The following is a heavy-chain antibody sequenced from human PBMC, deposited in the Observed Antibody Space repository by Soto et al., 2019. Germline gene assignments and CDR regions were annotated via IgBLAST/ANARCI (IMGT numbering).Heavy chain of an antibody. J-gene: IGHJ3*02. CDR3: ARDSGYCSGGSCLEDAFDI. CDR2: IYYSGST. Sequence: PSETLSLTCTVSGGSISSGGYYWSWIRQHPGKGLEWIGYIYYSGSTYYNPSLKSRVTISVDTSKNQFSLKLSSVTAADTAVYYCARDSGYCSGGSCLEDAFDIWGQGTMVTVSS. D-gene: IGHD2-15*01. CDR1: GGSISSGGYY. V-gene: IGHV4-31*03.